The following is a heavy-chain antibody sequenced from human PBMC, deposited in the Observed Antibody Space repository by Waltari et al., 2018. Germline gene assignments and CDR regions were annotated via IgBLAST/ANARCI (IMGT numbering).Heavy chain of an antibody. CDR1: GFTFNTYW. V-gene: IGHV3-7*01. D-gene: IGHD6-19*01. CDR2: ISPVGTDR. J-gene: IGHJ4*02. CDR3: ARASAVPGTRDY. Sequence: DVQLVESGGDLVQPGGSLRLSCVASGFTFNTYWMSWMRQAPGKGLEWVANISPVGTDRYYVDSVKGRFTVSRDNAKNSLYLQMNALRVEDTAFYYCARASAVPGTRDYWGQGTLVTVSS.